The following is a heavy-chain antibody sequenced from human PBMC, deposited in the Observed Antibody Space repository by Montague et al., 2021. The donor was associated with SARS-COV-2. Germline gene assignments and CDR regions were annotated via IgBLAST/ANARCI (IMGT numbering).Heavy chain of an antibody. CDR1: GGSISSFY. D-gene: IGHD2-15*01. CDR2: ISDSGST. V-gene: IGHV4-59*08. Sequence: SETLSLTCTVSGGSISSFYWSWFRQPPGKGLEWIGYISDSGSTNYNYYLTRRVTMSVDTSKNQYSLKVNSVTAADTAVYYCARHYSATLPAVYWGQGTLVTVSS. CDR3: ARHYSATLPAVY. J-gene: IGHJ4*02.